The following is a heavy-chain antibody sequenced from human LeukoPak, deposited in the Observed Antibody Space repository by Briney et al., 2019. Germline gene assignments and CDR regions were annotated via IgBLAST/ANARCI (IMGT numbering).Heavy chain of an antibody. CDR2: ISSSSSYI. CDR1: GFTFSSYS. V-gene: IGHV3-21*01. CDR3: ARDLGTGPIPYSSSWFEDY. D-gene: IGHD6-13*01. J-gene: IGHJ4*02. Sequence: GGSLRLSCAASGFTFSSYSMNWVRQAPGKGLEWVSSISSSSSYIYYADSVKGRFTISRDNAKNSLYLQMNSLRAEDTAVYYCARDLGTGPIPYSSSWFEDYWGQGTLVTVSS.